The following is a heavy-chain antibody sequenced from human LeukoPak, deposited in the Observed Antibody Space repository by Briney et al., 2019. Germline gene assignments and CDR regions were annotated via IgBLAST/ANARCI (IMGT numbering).Heavy chain of an antibody. CDR3: AKAGSTAAGSIRGNDY. D-gene: IGHD6-13*01. CDR2: ISGSGGST. J-gene: IGHJ4*02. V-gene: IGHV3-23*01. Sequence: GGSLRLSCAASGFTFSSYAMSWVRQAPGKGLEWVSAISGSGGSTYYADSVKGRFTISRDNSKNTLYLQMNSLRAKDTAVYYCAKAGSTAAGSIRGNDYWGQGTLVTVSS. CDR1: GFTFSSYA.